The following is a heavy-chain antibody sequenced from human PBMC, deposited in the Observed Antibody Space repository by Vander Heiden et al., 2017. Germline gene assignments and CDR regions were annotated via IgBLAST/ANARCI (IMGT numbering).Heavy chain of an antibody. V-gene: IGHV3-23*01. Sequence: EVQLLESGGGLVQPGGSLILSCAASGFTFSSYAMTWVRQAPGKGLEWVSTISAGGTYYADSVKGRFTISRDNSKNTVSLQVNGLRAEDTAIYYCAKGLTTLDYWGQGALVTVSS. CDR3: AKGLTTLDY. CDR2: ISAGGT. D-gene: IGHD4-17*01. CDR1: GFTFSSYA. J-gene: IGHJ4*02.